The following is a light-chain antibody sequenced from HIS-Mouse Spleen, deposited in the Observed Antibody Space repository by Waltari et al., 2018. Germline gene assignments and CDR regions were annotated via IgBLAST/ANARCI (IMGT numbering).Light chain of an antibody. V-gene: IGLV3-10*01. Sequence: SYELTQPPSVSVSPGQTARITCSGDALHPPNSCVCPPQSCQAPVLVIYEDSKRPSGIADRCSGASSGTMATLTISGAQVEDEAQAYCYSTDSSGNHRVFGGGTKLTVL. CDR3: YSTDSSGNHRV. CDR1: ALHPPN. J-gene: IGLJ2*01. CDR2: EDS.